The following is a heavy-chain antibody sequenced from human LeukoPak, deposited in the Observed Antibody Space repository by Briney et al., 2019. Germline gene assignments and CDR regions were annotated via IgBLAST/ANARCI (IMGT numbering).Heavy chain of an antibody. J-gene: IGHJ4*02. V-gene: IGHV3-21*01. CDR2: ISSSSSYI. D-gene: IGHD6-13*01. Sequence: GGSLRLSCVASGFTFSSYSMNWVRQAPGKGLEWVSCISSSSSYIYYEDSVKGRFTISRDNAKNSVYLQMNSLRAEDTAVYYCTRAVAAADFSPGYWGQGTLVTVSS. CDR3: TRAVAAADFSPGY. CDR1: GFTFSSYS.